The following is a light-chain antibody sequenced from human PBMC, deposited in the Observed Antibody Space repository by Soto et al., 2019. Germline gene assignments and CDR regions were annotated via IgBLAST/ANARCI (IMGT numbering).Light chain of an antibody. J-gene: IGKJ1*01. CDR3: QQYNGYSTWT. CDR1: QGIRHY. Sequence: DIQMTQSPSSLSASVRDRVTITCRASQGIRHYLAWYQQKPGKAPKVLIWDASSLQRGVPSRFSGSGFGTEFTLTISRLQPDDFATYYCQQYNGYSTWTFGQGTKVDIK. CDR2: DAS. V-gene: IGKV1-16*01.